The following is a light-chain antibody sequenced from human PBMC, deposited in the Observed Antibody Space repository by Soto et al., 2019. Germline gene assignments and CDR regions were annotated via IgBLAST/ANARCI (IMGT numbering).Light chain of an antibody. CDR2: EGN. V-gene: IGLV2-23*03. CDR1: SSDVGSYNF. J-gene: IGLJ2*01. Sequence: QSALTQPASVSGSPGRSITISCAGTSSDVGSYNFVSWYQQHPGKAPKLMIYEGNKRPSGVSNRFSGSKSGNTASLTISGLQAADEADYYCCSYAGSSTFVVFGGGTKLTVL. CDR3: CSYAGSSTFVV.